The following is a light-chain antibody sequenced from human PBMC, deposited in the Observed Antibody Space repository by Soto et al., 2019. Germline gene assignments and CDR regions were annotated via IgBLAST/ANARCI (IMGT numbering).Light chain of an antibody. J-gene: IGLJ3*02. CDR1: SSDIGGYRY. Sequence: QSALTQPASVSGSPGQSITISCTGTSSDIGGYRYVSWYQQDPGKAPKLIIYEVTNRPSGISHRFSGSKSGNTASLIISGLQSEDEADYYCSSYTSSGTQVFGGGTKLTVL. V-gene: IGLV2-14*01. CDR2: EVT. CDR3: SSYTSSGTQV.